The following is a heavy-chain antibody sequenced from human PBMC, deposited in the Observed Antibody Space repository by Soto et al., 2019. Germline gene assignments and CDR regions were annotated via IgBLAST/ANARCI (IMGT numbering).Heavy chain of an antibody. V-gene: IGHV3-23*01. CDR2: ISGSGGST. Sequence: PGGSLRLSCAASGFTFSSYAMSWVRQAPGKGLEWVSAISGSGGSTHYADSVKGRFTISRDNSKNTQYLQMNSLRAEDTAVYYCAKDQTRLSYYFDYWGQGTLVTVSS. J-gene: IGHJ4*02. CDR3: AKDQTRLSYYFDY. CDR1: GFTFSSYA.